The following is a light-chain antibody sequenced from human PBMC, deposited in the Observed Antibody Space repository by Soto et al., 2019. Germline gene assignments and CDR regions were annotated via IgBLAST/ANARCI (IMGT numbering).Light chain of an antibody. Sequence: EIQMTQSPSTLSASVGDRVTITCRASQSVSSWLAWYQQKPGKAPKLLIYKASSLESGVPSRFSGSGSGTEFTLTISSLQPDDFAYYYCQQYNSYWTFGQGTKLEIK. V-gene: IGKV1-5*03. CDR3: QQYNSYWT. CDR2: KAS. CDR1: QSVSSW. J-gene: IGKJ1*01.